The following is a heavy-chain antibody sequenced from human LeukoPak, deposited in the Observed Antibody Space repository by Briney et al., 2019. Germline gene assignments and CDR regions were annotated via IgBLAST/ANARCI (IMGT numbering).Heavy chain of an antibody. V-gene: IGHV4-39*07. CDR2: IYYSGST. CDR3: ATPGVDWDHFDY. CDR1: GGSISSSSYY. D-gene: IGHD3-3*01. Sequence: SETLSLTCTVSGGSISSSSYYWGWIRQPPGKGLEWIGSIYYSGSTYYNPSLKSRVTISVDTSKNQFSLKLSSVTAADTAVYYCATPGVDWDHFDYWGQGTQVTVSS. J-gene: IGHJ4*02.